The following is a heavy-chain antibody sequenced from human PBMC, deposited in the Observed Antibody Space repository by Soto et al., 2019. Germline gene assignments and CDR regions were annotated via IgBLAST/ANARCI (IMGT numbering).Heavy chain of an antibody. J-gene: IGHJ5*02. V-gene: IGHV4-39*01. Sequence: PSETLSLTCSASGGSITSSSHFWGCVRQPPGKGLEWIGTMYFTGNTYYTPSLKSRLTMSIDTSKNEFSLRLNSVTAADTAVYYCAGQTFTIAAASYGRSNWFDPWGPGTLVTVSS. D-gene: IGHD6-25*01. CDR2: MYFTGNT. CDR3: AGQTFTIAAASYGRSNWFDP. CDR1: GGSITSSSHF.